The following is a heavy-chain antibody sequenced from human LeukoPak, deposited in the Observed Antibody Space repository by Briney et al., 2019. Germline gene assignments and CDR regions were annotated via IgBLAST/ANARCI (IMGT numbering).Heavy chain of an antibody. D-gene: IGHD3-10*01. CDR2: INPDSGGT. CDR3: ARERITMVRGPYDY. Sequence: ASVKVSCKASGYTFTGYYMHWVRQAPGQGLEWMGWINPDSGGTNYAQKFQGRVTITTDESTSTAYMELSSLRSEDTAVYYCARERITMVRGPYDYWGQGTLVTVSS. V-gene: IGHV1-2*02. CDR1: GYTFTGYY. J-gene: IGHJ4*02.